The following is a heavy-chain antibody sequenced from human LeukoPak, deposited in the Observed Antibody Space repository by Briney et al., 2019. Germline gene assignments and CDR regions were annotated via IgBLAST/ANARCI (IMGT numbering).Heavy chain of an antibody. CDR2: INTNTGNP. V-gene: IGHV7-4-1*02. CDR1: GYTFTSYA. Sequence: ASVTVSCKASGYTFTSYAMNWVRQAPGQGLEWMGWINTNTGNPTYAQGFTGRFVFSLDTSVSTAYLQISSLKAEDTAVYYCATPRMVRGVIITGYFDYWGQGTLVTVSS. D-gene: IGHD3-10*01. J-gene: IGHJ4*02. CDR3: ATPRMVRGVIITGYFDY.